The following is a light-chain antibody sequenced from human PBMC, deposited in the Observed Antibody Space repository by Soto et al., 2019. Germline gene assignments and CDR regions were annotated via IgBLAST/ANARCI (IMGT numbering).Light chain of an antibody. J-gene: IGLJ3*02. V-gene: IGLV3-21*01. CDR2: FDS. CDR1: NFGTKS. CDR3: QVWESSSDHVV. Sequence: SYELTQPPSVSVAPGQTASVTCGGTNFGTKSVHWYQQKSGQAPVLVINFDSDRPSGIPARFSGSKSGDTATLTISTVEAGDEADYYCQVWESSSDHVVFGGGTKLPVL.